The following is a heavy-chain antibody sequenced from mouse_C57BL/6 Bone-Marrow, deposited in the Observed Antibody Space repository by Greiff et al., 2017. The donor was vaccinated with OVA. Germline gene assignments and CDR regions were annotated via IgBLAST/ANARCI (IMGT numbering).Heavy chain of an antibody. CDR2: ISSGSSTI. Sequence: EVKLVESGGGLVKPGGSLKLSCAASGFTFGDYGMHWVRQAPEKGLEWVAYISSGSSTIYYADTVKGRFTISRDNAKNTLFLQMTSLRSEDTAMYYCAIYYGNYVDFDYWGQGTTLTVSS. CDR3: AIYYGNYVDFDY. D-gene: IGHD2-1*01. V-gene: IGHV5-17*01. J-gene: IGHJ2*01. CDR1: GFTFGDYG.